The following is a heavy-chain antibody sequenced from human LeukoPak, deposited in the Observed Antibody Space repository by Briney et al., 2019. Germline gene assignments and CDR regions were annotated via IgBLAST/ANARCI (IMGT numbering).Heavy chain of an antibody. Sequence: GGSLRLSCAASGFTFSSYAMHWVRQAPGKGLEWVAVIWYDGSNKYYADSVKGRFTISRDNSKNTLYLQMNSLRAEDTAVYYCARDTLLYTSYDYWGQGTLVTVSS. D-gene: IGHD1-1*01. CDR1: GFTFSSYA. CDR3: ARDTLLYTSYDY. J-gene: IGHJ4*02. V-gene: IGHV3-33*08. CDR2: IWYDGSNK.